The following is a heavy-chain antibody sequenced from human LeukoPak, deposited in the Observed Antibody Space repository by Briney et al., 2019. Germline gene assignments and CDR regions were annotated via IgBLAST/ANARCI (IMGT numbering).Heavy chain of an antibody. J-gene: IGHJ4*02. V-gene: IGHV4-4*09. CDR1: GGSISSYY. CDR2: IYTSGST. D-gene: IGHD6-13*01. CDR3: ARLGSSWYAYYFDY. Sequence: SETLSLTCTVSGGSISSYYWSWIRQPPGKGLERIGYIYTSGSTNYNPSLKSRVTISVDTSKNQFSLKLSSVTAADTAVYYCARLGSSWYAYYFDYWGQGTLVTVSS.